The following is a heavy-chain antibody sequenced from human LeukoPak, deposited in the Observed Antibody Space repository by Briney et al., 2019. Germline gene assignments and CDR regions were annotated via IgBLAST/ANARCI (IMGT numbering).Heavy chain of an antibody. Sequence: GESLKISCKGSGYSFTSYWIGWVRQMPGKGLECMGIIYPGDSDTRYSPSFQGQVTISADKSISTAYLQWSSLKASDTAMYYCARLWAVAGILGWFDPWGQGTLVTVSS. J-gene: IGHJ5*02. D-gene: IGHD6-19*01. CDR3: ARLWAVAGILGWFDP. CDR2: IYPGDSDT. V-gene: IGHV5-51*01. CDR1: GYSFTSYW.